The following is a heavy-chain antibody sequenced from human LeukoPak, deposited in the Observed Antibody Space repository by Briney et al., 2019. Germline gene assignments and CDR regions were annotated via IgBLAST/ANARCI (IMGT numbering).Heavy chain of an antibody. D-gene: IGHD3-22*01. V-gene: IGHV3-7*01. CDR3: ARDHIVVASYYFDY. Sequence: GGSLRHSCAASGFTFSSYWMIWVRQAPGKGLEWVANIKQDGSEKYYVDSVKGRFSISRGNAKNSLYLQMNSLGAEDTAVYYCARDHIVVASYYFDYWGQGTLVTVSS. J-gene: IGHJ4*02. CDR2: IKQDGSEK. CDR1: GFTFSSYW.